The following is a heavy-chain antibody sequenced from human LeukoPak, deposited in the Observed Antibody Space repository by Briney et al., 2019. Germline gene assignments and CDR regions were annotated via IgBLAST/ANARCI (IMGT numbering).Heavy chain of an antibody. V-gene: IGHV3-48*01. J-gene: IGHJ4*02. Sequence: GGSLRLSCAASGFTFSSYSMNWVRQAPGKGLEWVSYISSSSSTIYYADSVKGRFTISRENAKNSLYLQMNILRAEDTAVYYCARGREEANFDYWGQGTLVTVSS. CDR1: GFTFSSYS. CDR3: ARGREEANFDY. CDR2: ISSSSSTI.